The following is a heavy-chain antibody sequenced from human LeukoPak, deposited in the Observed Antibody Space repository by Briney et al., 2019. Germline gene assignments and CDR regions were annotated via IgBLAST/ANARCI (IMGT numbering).Heavy chain of an antibody. CDR3: AKAGIGVVGYFDY. CDR2: IRGSGGGT. CDR1: GFTFNSYA. D-gene: IGHD6-19*01. V-gene: IGHV3-23*01. Sequence: GGSLRLSCAASGFTFNSYAMSWVRHAPGKGPEWVSAIRGSGGGTYYADSVKGRFTISRDNSKNTLYLQMNSLRDEDTALYYCAKAGIGVVGYFDYWGQGTLVTVSS. J-gene: IGHJ4*02.